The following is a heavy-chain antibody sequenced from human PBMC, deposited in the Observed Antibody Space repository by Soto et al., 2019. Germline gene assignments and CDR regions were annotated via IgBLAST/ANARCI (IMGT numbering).Heavy chain of an antibody. V-gene: IGHV3-30*18. CDR3: AKDGLGYSYGYSWFDP. D-gene: IGHD5-18*01. CDR2: ISYDGSNN. J-gene: IGHJ5*02. CDR1: GFTFSSYG. Sequence: QVQLVESGGGVVQPGRSLRLSCAASGFTFSSYGMHWVRQAPGKGLERVAVISYDGSNNYYADSVKGRFTIARDNSQNTLYLQMNRLRAGDMAVYYCAKDGLGYSYGYSWFDPWGQGTLVTVSS.